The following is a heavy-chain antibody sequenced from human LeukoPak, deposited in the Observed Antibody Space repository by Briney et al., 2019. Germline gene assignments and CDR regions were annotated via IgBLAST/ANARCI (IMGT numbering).Heavy chain of an antibody. Sequence: SQTLSLTCAISGDSVSSNSAAWNWIRQSPSRGLEWLGRTCYRSKWYNDYAVSVKSRITINPDTSKNQFSLQLNSVTPEDTAVYYCARDQSRDGYNSGNFDYWGQGTLVTVSS. CDR1: GDSVSSNSAA. J-gene: IGHJ4*02. V-gene: IGHV6-1*01. D-gene: IGHD5-12*01. CDR3: ARDQSRDGYNSGNFDY. CDR2: TCYRSKWYN.